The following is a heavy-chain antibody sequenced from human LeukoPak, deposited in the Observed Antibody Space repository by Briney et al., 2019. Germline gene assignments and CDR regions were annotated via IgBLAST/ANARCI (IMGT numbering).Heavy chain of an antibody. CDR2: INHSGST. V-gene: IGHV4-34*01. Sequence: PSETLSLTCAVYGGSFSGYYWSWIRQPPGKGLEWIGEINHSGSTNYNPSLKNRVTISVDTSKNQFSLELSSVTAADTAVYYCAIRRGYSYGYGPWGQGTLVTVSS. D-gene: IGHD5-18*01. J-gene: IGHJ4*02. CDR1: GGSFSGYY. CDR3: AIRRGYSYGYGP.